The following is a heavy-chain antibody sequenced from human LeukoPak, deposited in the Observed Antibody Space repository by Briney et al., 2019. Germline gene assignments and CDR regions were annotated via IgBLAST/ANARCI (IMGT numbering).Heavy chain of an antibody. Sequence: SVKVSCKASGGTFSSYAISWVRQAPGQGLEWMGGIIPIFGTANYAQKFQGRVTITADGSTSTAYMELSSLRSEDTAVYYCAVDYCSSTSCLKRRNWFDPWGQGTLVTVSS. D-gene: IGHD2-2*01. J-gene: IGHJ5*02. CDR3: AVDYCSSTSCLKRRNWFDP. CDR2: IIPIFGTA. CDR1: GGTFSSYA. V-gene: IGHV1-69*13.